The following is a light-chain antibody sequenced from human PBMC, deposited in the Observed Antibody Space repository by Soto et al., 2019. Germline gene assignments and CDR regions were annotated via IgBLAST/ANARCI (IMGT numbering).Light chain of an antibody. CDR1: QSVSSN. CDR3: QQYNNWPPWT. Sequence: EIVMTQSPATLSVSPGERATLSCRASQSVSSNLAWYQQKPGQAPRLLIYGASTRATGIPARFSGSGSGTESTLTISSLQSGDFAVYYCQQYNNWPPWTFGQGTKVEIK. CDR2: GAS. J-gene: IGKJ1*01. V-gene: IGKV3-15*01.